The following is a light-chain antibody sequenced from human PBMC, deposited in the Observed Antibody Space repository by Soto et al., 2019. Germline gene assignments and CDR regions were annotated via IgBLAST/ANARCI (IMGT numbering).Light chain of an antibody. CDR1: QTVSSY. J-gene: IGKJ4*01. V-gene: IGKV3-11*01. CDR2: DAS. Sequence: EIVLTQSPATLSLSPGERATLSCRASQTVSSYLAWYQQKPGQAPSLLIYDASNRATGIPARFNGSGSGTDFPLTISSLEPEDFAVYYCQQRTNWRALTFGGGTKLDIK. CDR3: QQRTNWRALT.